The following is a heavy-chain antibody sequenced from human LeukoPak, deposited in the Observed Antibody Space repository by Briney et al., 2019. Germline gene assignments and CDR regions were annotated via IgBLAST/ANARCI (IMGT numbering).Heavy chain of an antibody. Sequence: SQTLSLTCTVSGGSISSGGYYWSWIRQHPGKGLEWIGYIYYSGSTYYNPSLKSRVTISVDTSKNQFSLKLSSVTAADTAVYYCARDRVPTSWYPHTFGMDVWGQGTTVTVS. CDR2: IYYSGST. CDR1: GGSISSGGYY. D-gene: IGHD6-13*01. J-gene: IGHJ6*02. CDR3: ARDRVPTSWYPHTFGMDV. V-gene: IGHV4-31*03.